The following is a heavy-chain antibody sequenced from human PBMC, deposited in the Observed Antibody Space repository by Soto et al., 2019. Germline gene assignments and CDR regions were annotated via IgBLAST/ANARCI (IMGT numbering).Heavy chain of an antibody. D-gene: IGHD4-17*01. CDR3: ARASDAYGLSEYFRH. Sequence: ASVKVSCKASGYTFSSYGISWVRQAPGQGLEWMGWISTDNYKTNYAHKVQGRVTMTTDTSTSTVYMELRGLTFDDTAVYYCARASDAYGLSEYFRHWGQGTLVTVSS. CDR2: ISTDNYKT. V-gene: IGHV1-18*01. J-gene: IGHJ1*01. CDR1: GYTFSSYG.